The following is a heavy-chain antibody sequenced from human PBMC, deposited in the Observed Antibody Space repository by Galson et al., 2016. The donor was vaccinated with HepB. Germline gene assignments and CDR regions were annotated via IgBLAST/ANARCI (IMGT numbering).Heavy chain of an antibody. V-gene: IGHV1-18*04. CDR1: GFTFTFNTYY. CDR2: ISAYNGNT. D-gene: IGHD4-17*01. CDR3: ARADDYGDYVGAFDI. Sequence: SVKVSCKASGFTFTFNTYYMHWVRQAPGQGLECMGWISAYNGNTNYAQKLQGRVTMTTDTSTSTAYMELRSVRSDDTAVYYCARADDYGDYVGAFDIWGQGTMVTGSS. J-gene: IGHJ3*02.